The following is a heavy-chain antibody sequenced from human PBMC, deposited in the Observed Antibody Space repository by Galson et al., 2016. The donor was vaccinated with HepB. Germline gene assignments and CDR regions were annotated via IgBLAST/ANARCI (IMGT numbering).Heavy chain of an antibody. Sequence: QSGAEVKKPGESLKISCKGSGYNFATYWIGWVRQMPGKGLEWMGIIYPGDSDTKYSPSFQGQVTISVDKSINTAYLQWSSLKASDTAMYYCARHFSSVTPGYFYYGVGAWGKGTTVTVSS. CDR1: GYNFATYW. CDR3: ARHFSSVTPGYFYYGVGA. J-gene: IGHJ6*04. D-gene: IGHD4-17*01. V-gene: IGHV5-51*01. CDR2: IYPGDSDT.